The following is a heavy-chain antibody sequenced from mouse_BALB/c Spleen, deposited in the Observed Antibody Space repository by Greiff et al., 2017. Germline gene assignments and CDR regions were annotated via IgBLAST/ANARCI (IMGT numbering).Heavy chain of an antibody. CDR2: IDPFNGGT. D-gene: IGHD2-1*01. J-gene: IGHJ3*01. CDR3: ERLEGNYVPWFAY. Sequence: EVQLQQSGPELMKPGASVKISCKASGYSFTSYYMHWVKQSHGKSLEWIGYIDPFNGGTSYNQKFKGKATLTVDKSSSTAYMHLSSLTSEDSAVYYCERLEGNYVPWFAYWGQGTLVTVSA. CDR1: GYSFTSYY. V-gene: IGHV1S135*01.